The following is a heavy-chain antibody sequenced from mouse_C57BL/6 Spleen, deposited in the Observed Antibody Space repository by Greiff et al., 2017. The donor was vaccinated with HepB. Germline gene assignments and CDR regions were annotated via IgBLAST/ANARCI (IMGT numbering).Heavy chain of an antibody. CDR3: TRDLLYYGSSYGAMDY. CDR2: ISSGGDYI. J-gene: IGHJ4*01. Sequence: EVQGVESGEGLVKPGGSLKLSCAASGFTFSSYAMSWVRQTPEKRLEWVAYISSGGDYIYYADTVKGRFTISRDNARNTLYLQMSSLKSEDTAMYYCTRDLLYYGSSYGAMDYWGQGTSVTVSS. V-gene: IGHV5-9-1*02. CDR1: GFTFSSYA. D-gene: IGHD1-1*01.